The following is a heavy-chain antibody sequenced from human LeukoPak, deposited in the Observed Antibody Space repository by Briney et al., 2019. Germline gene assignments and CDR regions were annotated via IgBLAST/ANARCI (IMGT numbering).Heavy chain of an antibody. J-gene: IGHJ6*03. V-gene: IGHV3-7*01. Sequence: GGSLRLSCAASGFTFSNYWMSWVRQAPGKGLEWVANIKDDGSEKHYVDSVKGRFTISRDNSKNTLYLQMNSLRAEDTAVYYCAREYTGYYYYMDVWGKGTTVTVSS. CDR1: GFTFSNYW. CDR3: AREYTGYYYYMDV. CDR2: IKDDGSEK. D-gene: IGHD2-2*02.